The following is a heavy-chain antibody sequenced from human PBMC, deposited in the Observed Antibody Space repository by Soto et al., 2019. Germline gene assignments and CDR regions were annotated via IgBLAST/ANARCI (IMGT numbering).Heavy chain of an antibody. CDR1: GGSISSSSYY. CDR2: INHSGST. Sequence: SETLSLTCTVSGGSISSSSYYWSWIRQPPGKGLEWIGEINHSGSTNYNPSLKSRVTISVDTSKNQFSLKLSSVTAADTAVYYCARPYIVATNYYYYYMDVWGKGTTVTVSS. CDR3: ARPYIVATNYYYYYMDV. D-gene: IGHD5-12*01. J-gene: IGHJ6*03. V-gene: IGHV4-39*07.